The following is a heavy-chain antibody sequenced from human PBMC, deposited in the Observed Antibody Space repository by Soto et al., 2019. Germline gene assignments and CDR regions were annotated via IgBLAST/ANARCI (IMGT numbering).Heavy chain of an antibody. D-gene: IGHD1-26*01. Sequence: QVQLVESGGGVVQPGRSLRLSCAASGFTFSSYAMHWVRQAPGKGLEWVAVISYDGSNKYYADSVKGRFTISRDNSKNTLYLQMNSLRAEDTAVYYCARFPNSLKWEGWELPAAHYYYYGMDVWGQGTTVTVSS. CDR3: ARFPNSLKWEGWELPAAHYYYYGMDV. V-gene: IGHV3-30-3*01. CDR2: ISYDGSNK. CDR1: GFTFSSYA. J-gene: IGHJ6*02.